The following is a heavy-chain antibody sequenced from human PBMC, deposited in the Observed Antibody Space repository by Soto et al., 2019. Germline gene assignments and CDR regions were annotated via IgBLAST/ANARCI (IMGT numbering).Heavy chain of an antibody. V-gene: IGHV1-18*01. CDR1: GYTFTSYG. D-gene: IGHD2-2*01. Sequence: ASVKVSCKASGYTFTSYGISWVRQAPGQGLEWIGWISPYNGNTNYVQKLQGRVTMTTDTSTSTAYMELRSLRSDDTAVYYCARDLGYCSSTSCYEGDYWGQGTLVTVSS. J-gene: IGHJ4*02. CDR2: ISPYNGNT. CDR3: ARDLGYCSSTSCYEGDY.